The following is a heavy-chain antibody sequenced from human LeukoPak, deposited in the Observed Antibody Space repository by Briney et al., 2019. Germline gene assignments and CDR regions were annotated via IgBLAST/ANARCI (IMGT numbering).Heavy chain of an antibody. J-gene: IGHJ4*02. V-gene: IGHV3-7*01. CDR2: INQDATEK. CDR3: VKVAKFYYGSESNYFFEH. D-gene: IGHD3-10*01. Sequence: GGSLRLSCVASGFTFSSYWMSWVRQAPGKGLEWVANINQDATEKYYVDSVKGRFTISRDNAKNSVYLQMNSLRVEDTAIYFCVKVAKFYYGSESNYFFEHWGQGTPVTASS. CDR1: GFTFSSYW.